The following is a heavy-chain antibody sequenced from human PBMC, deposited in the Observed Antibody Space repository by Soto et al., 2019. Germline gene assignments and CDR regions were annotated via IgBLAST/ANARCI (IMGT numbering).Heavy chain of an antibody. CDR3: ARDPTPFGQGTLVTVSSGKGPIWGVPETLLCSSWYRTGYFDY. CDR1: GGSISSGVYS. CDR2: IYHSGST. D-gene: IGHD6-13*01. V-gene: IGHV4-30-2*01. Sequence: SETLSLTCAVSGGSISSGVYSWSWIRQPPGKGLEWIGYIYHSGSTYYNPSLKSRVTISVDRSKNQFSLKLSSVTAADTAVYYCARDPTPFGQGTLVTVSSGKGPIWGVPETLLCSSWYRTGYFDYWGQATLVTISS. J-gene: IGHJ4*02.